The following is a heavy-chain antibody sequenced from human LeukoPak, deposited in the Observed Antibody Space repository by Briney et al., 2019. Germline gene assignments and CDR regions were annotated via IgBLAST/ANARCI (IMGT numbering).Heavy chain of an antibody. CDR1: GGSFSGYY. CDR3: ARQYSGSSLAFDY. D-gene: IGHD1-26*01. Sequence: SETLSLTCAVYGGSFSGYYWSWIRQPPGKGLEWIGEINHSGSTNYNPSLKSRVTISVDKSKNQFSLKLSSVTAADTAVYYCARQYSGSSLAFDYWGQGTLVTVSS. V-gene: IGHV4-34*01. CDR2: INHSGST. J-gene: IGHJ4*02.